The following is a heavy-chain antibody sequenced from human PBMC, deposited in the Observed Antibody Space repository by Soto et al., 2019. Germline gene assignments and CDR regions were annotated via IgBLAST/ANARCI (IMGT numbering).Heavy chain of an antibody. D-gene: IGHD6-19*01. V-gene: IGHV6-1*01. Sequence: SQTLSLTCAISGDSVSSNSAAWNWIRQSPSRGLEWLGRTYYRSKWYNDYAVSVKSRITVNPDTSKNQFSLQLNSVTPEDTAVYYCAIGHIAVAGFWFDPWGQGTLVTVSS. CDR3: AIGHIAVAGFWFDP. J-gene: IGHJ5*02. CDR1: GDSVSSNSAA. CDR2: TYYRSKWYN.